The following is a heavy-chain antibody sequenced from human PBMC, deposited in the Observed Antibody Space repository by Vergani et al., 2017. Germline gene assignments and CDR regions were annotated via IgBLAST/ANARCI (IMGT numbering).Heavy chain of an antibody. CDR1: GYSISSGYY. Sequence: QVQLQESGPGLVKPSETLSLTCAVSGYSISSGYYWGWIRQPPGKGLEGIGSIYHSGSTYYNPSLKSRVTISVDTSKNQFSLKLSSVTAADTAVYYCATDDYSNYGLLGFDYWGQGTLVTVSS. CDR2: IYHSGST. J-gene: IGHJ4*02. D-gene: IGHD4-11*01. V-gene: IGHV4-38-2*01. CDR3: ATDDYSNYGLLGFDY.